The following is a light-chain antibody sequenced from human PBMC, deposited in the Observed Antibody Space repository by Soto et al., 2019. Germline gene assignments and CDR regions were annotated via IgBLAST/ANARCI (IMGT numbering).Light chain of an antibody. V-gene: IGLV4-60*02. Sequence: QPVLTQSSSASASLGSSVKLTCTLSSGHSSYIIAWHQQQPGKAPRYLMKLEGSGSYNQGSGVPDRFSGSSSGADRYLTISSLQFEDEADYYCETWDSNTHTVFGGGTKLTVL. CDR1: SGHSSYI. J-gene: IGLJ3*02. CDR3: ETWDSNTHTV. CDR2: LEGSGSY.